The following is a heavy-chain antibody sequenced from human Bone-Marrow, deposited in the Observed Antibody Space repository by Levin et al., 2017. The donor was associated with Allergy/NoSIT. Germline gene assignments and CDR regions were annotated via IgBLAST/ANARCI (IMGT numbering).Heavy chain of an antibody. CDR1: GGSISSYY. V-gene: IGHV4-59*01. CDR2: IYYSGST. Sequence: SETLSLTCTVSGGSISSYYWSWIRQPPGKGLEWIGYIYYSGSTNYNPSLKSRVTISVDTSKNQFSLKLSSVTAADTAVYYCASLLSGSYTFDYWGQGTLVTVSS. J-gene: IGHJ4*02. CDR3: ASLLSGSYTFDY. D-gene: IGHD1-26*01.